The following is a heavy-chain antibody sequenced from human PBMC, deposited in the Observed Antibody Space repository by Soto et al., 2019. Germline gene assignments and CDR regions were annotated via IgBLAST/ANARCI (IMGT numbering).Heavy chain of an antibody. Sequence: EVQLVESGGTLVQPGRSLRLSCTASGFTFDDYAMHWVRQAPGKGLEWVAGITWTSGSTDYADSVRGRFTISRDNAKSCLYLQMNRLITDDTALDYGATDNGSSAFQGYFLHWGQGTLVTVSS. J-gene: IGHJ1*01. CDR1: GFTFDDYA. CDR2: ITWTSGST. V-gene: IGHV3-9*01. CDR3: ATDNGSSAFQGYFLH. D-gene: IGHD6-19*01.